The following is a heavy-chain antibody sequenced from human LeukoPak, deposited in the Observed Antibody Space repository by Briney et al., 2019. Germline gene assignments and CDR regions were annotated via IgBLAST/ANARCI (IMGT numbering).Heavy chain of an antibody. V-gene: IGHV3-21*01. CDR3: AREATIKAYNFDY. J-gene: IGHJ4*02. D-gene: IGHD5-24*01. CDR1: GFTVSSNY. Sequence: PGGSLRLSCAASGFTVSSNYMNWVRQAPGKGLEWVSSISSRSSYIYYADSVKGRFTISRDNAQNSLYLQMNNLRVEDTAVYYCAREATIKAYNFDYWGQGTLVTVSS. CDR2: ISSRSSYI.